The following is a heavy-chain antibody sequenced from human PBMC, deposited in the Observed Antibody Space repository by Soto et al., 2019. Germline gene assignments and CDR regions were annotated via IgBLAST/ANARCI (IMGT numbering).Heavy chain of an antibody. CDR1: GFTFSSYA. Sequence: GGSLRLCCGASGFTFSSYAMSWVRQAPGKGLEWASVISVSGGSTYYADSVKGRFTISRDNSKNTLYLQMNSLRAEVTAVYYCAKGELAIYCSGGSCYFDYWGQGTLVTVSS. D-gene: IGHD2-15*01. CDR3: AKGELAIYCSGGSCYFDY. V-gene: IGHV3-23*01. CDR2: ISVSGGST. J-gene: IGHJ4*02.